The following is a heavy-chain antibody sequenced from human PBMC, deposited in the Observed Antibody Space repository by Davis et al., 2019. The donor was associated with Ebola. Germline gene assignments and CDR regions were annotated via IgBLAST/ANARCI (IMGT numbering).Heavy chain of an antibody. CDR1: GGSFSGYY. J-gene: IGHJ2*01. Sequence: PSETLSLTCAVYGGSFSGYYWSWIRQPPRKGLEWIGEINHSGSTNYNPSLKSRVTISVDTSKNQFSLKLSSVTAADTAVYYCAIAPRPTEWYFDLWGRGTPVSVSS. D-gene: IGHD1-14*01. CDR2: INHSGST. V-gene: IGHV4-34*01. CDR3: AIAPRPTEWYFDL.